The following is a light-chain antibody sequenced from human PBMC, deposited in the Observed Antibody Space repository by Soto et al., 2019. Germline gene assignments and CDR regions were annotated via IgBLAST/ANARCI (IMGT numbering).Light chain of an antibody. CDR2: WAS. J-gene: IGKJ1*01. Sequence: DLVLTQSPDSLAVSLGERATINCKSSQSVLDSSNNKNYIAWYQQKPGQPPKLLIYWASTRESGVPDRFSGSGSGTDFTLSISSLQAEDVAVYYCQQYYTTPWTFGQGTKVDIK. CDR1: QSVLDSSNNKNY. V-gene: IGKV4-1*01. CDR3: QQYYTTPWT.